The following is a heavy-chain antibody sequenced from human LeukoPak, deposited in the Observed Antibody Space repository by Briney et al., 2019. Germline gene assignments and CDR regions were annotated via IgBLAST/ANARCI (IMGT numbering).Heavy chain of an antibody. Sequence: GGSLRLSCAASGFTFNDYGMSWVRQAPGKGLEWVSAISGSGGSTYYADSVKGRFTISRDNSKNTLYLQMNSLRAEDTAVYYCAKEGTLVGATVGYWGQGTLVTVSS. D-gene: IGHD1-26*01. CDR3: AKEGTLVGATVGY. CDR1: GFTFNDYG. CDR2: ISGSGGST. J-gene: IGHJ4*02. V-gene: IGHV3-23*01.